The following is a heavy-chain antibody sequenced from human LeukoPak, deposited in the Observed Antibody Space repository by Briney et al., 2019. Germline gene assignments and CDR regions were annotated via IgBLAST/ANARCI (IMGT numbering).Heavy chain of an antibody. J-gene: IGHJ4*02. CDR1: AGSINSGDYY. CDR2: IYSPGT. D-gene: IGHD6-19*01. V-gene: IGHV4-61*02. Sequence: SQTLSLTCTVSAGSINSGDYYWSWIRQPAGKGLEWIGRIYSPGTNYNYNPSVKSRVTISIDTSKNQFSLKLSSVTAADTAVYYCARGRILKYSSGWLLDYWGQGTLVTVSS. CDR3: ARGRILKYSSGWLLDY.